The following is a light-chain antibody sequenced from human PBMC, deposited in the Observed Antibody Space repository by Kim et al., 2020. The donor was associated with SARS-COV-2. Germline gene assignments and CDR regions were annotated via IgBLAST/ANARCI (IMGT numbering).Light chain of an antibody. V-gene: IGKV4-1*01. CDR2: WAS. CDR3: QQYCSTPLT. CDR1: QSVLYSSNNKNY. Sequence: DIVMTQSPDSLAVSLGERATINCKSSQSVLYSSNNKNYLAWYQQKPGQPPKLLIYWASTRVSGVPDRFSGSESGTDFTLTISSLQAEDVAVYYCQQYCSTPLTFGGGTKVDIK. J-gene: IGKJ4*01.